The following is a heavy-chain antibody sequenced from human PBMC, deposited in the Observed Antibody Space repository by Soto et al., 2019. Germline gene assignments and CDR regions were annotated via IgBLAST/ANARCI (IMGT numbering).Heavy chain of an antibody. D-gene: IGHD2-15*01. CDR1: GGSISSYY. Sequence: SSETLSLTCTVSGGSISSYYWSWIRQPPGKGLEWIGYIYYSGSTNYNPSLKSRVTISVDTSKNQFSLKLSSVTAADTAVYYCARVGGGSINYYYYYMDVWGKGTTVTVSS. CDR2: IYYSGST. J-gene: IGHJ6*03. CDR3: ARVGGGSINYYYYYMDV. V-gene: IGHV4-59*01.